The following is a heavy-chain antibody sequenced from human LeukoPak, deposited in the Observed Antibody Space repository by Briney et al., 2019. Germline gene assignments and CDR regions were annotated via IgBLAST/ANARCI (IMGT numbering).Heavy chain of an antibody. J-gene: IGHJ4*02. CDR1: GFTFSNYS. Sequence: PGGSLRLSCAASGFTFSNYSLNWVRQAPGKGLEWVSHISSSGSAKYYADSVKGRFTISRDSAKNSLYLQMNSLRDEDTAVFYCASGSGHWGQGTLVTVSS. CDR2: ISSSGSAK. CDR3: ASGSGH. D-gene: IGHD2-2*03. V-gene: IGHV3-48*02.